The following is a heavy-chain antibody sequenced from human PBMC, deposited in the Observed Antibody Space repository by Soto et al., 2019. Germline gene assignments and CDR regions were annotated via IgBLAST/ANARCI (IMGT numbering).Heavy chain of an antibody. D-gene: IGHD2-21*01. CDR2: ISSDGATI. CDR3: VRVGIVARPY. Sequence: GGSLRLSCEVSGLTFSKFEMTWVRQAPGQGLEWVSSISSDGATIYYADSVKGRFTISRDNDKNLLFLQMNSLKGEDTATYYCVRVGIVARPYWGQGTPVTVSS. J-gene: IGHJ4*02. V-gene: IGHV3-48*03. CDR1: GLTFSKFE.